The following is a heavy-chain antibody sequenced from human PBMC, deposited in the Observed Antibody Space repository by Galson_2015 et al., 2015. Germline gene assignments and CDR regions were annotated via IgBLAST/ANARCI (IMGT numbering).Heavy chain of an antibody. CDR2: ISGSGGST. CDR3: AKEEVAGTSSYFDY. CDR1: GFIFGNYA. D-gene: IGHD6-19*01. J-gene: IGHJ4*02. V-gene: IGHV3-23*01. Sequence: SLRLSCAASGFIFGNYAMGWVRQAPGKGLEWVSSISGSGGSTYYADSVKGRFTISRDNSKNTLYLQMNSLRAEDTAVYYCAKEEVAGTSSYFDYWGQGTLVTVSS.